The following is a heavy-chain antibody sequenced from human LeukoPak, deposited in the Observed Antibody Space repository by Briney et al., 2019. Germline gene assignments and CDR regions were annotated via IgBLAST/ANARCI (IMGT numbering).Heavy chain of an antibody. Sequence: GGSLRLSCAASGFTFSSYSMNWVRQAPGKGLEWVSSISSSSSYIYYADSVKGRFTISRDNAKNSLYLQMNSLRAEDTAVYYCARDRHGYYYDSNGYSLHYWGQGTLVTVSS. J-gene: IGHJ4*02. V-gene: IGHV3-21*01. D-gene: IGHD3-22*01. CDR2: ISSSSSYI. CDR3: ARDRHGYYYDSNGYSLHY. CDR1: GFTFSSYS.